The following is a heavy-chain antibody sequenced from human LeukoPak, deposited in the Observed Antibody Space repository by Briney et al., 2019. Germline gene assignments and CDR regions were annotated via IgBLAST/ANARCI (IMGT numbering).Heavy chain of an antibody. CDR2: IRQDDSEK. CDR3: ATDRKVGTWDPRLNY. Sequence: GGSLRLSCSASGFTFSDYWMMWVRQAPGKGLEWVGNIRQDDSEKNYVDSVKGRFTISRDNAKSSLYLQMNSLRAEDTAIYYCATDRKVGTWDPRLNYWGQGTLVTVSS. D-gene: IGHD4-23*01. J-gene: IGHJ4*02. CDR1: GFTFSDYW. V-gene: IGHV3-7*01.